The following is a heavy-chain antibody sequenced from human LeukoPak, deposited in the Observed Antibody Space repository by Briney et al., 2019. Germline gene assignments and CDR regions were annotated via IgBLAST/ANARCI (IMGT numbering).Heavy chain of an antibody. D-gene: IGHD5-12*01. J-gene: IGHJ4*02. CDR2: IIPIFGTA. Sequence: SVKVSCKASGGTFSSYAISWVRQAPGQGLEWMGGIIPIFGTANYAQKFQGRVTITADESTSTAYMELSSLRSEDTAVYYCASGLYSGHDFPLDYWGQGTLVTVSS. CDR1: GGTFSSYA. V-gene: IGHV1-69*01. CDR3: ASGLYSGHDFPLDY.